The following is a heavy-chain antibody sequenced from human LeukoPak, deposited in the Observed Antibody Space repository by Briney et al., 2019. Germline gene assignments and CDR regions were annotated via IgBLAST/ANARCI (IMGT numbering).Heavy chain of an antibody. CDR2: NYYSGST. Sequence: SETLSLTCTVSGGSISGGGYYWSWIRQHPGKGLEWIGYNYYSGSTYYNPSLKSRVTISVDTSKNQFSLKLSSVTAADTAVYYCARVPATAIVGYYFDYWGQGTLVTVSS. CDR1: GGSISGGGYY. D-gene: IGHD2-2*02. J-gene: IGHJ4*02. CDR3: ARVPATAIVGYYFDY. V-gene: IGHV4-31*03.